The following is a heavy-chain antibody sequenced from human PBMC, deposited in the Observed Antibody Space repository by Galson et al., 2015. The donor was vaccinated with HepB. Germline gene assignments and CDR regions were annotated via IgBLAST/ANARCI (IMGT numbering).Heavy chain of an antibody. CDR2: IYPGDSDT. D-gene: IGHD3-3*01. J-gene: IGHJ4*02. CDR3: ARRANTYYDFWSGYEFDY. V-gene: IGHV5-51*03. CDR1: GYSFTSYW. Sequence: QSGAEVKKPGESLKISCKGSGYSFTSYWIGWVRQMPGKGLEWMGIIYPGDSDTRYSPSFQGQVTISADKSISTAYLQWSSLKASDTAMYYCARRANTYYDFWSGYEFDYRGQGTLVTVSS.